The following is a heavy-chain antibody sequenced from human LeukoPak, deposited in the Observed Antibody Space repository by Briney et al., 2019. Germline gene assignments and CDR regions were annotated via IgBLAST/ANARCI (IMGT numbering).Heavy chain of an antibody. CDR3: ARDSGIYSGSYYYFNY. V-gene: IGHV3-21*01. Sequence: PGGSLRLSCAASGFIFSTYAMSWVRQAPGKGLEWVSSISSSSSFIYYADSVKGRFTISRDNAKNSLYLQMNSLRAEDTAVYYCARDSGIYSGSYYYFNYWGQGTLVTVSS. CDR2: ISSSSSFI. CDR1: GFIFSTYA. J-gene: IGHJ4*02. D-gene: IGHD1-26*01.